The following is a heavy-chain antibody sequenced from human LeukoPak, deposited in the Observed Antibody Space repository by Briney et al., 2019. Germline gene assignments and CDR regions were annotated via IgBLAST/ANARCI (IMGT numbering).Heavy chain of an antibody. CDR1: GSFNGYY. CDR2: VHHSGGA. Sequence: SETLSLTCDIYGSFNGYYWSWIRQPPGKGLEWIGEVHHSGGANYHPSLKSRVTISVDTSKNQFSLKMSSVTAADTAVYYCARDQPRYCSGGSCYSLLAFDYWGQGTLVTVSS. V-gene: IGHV4-34*01. D-gene: IGHD2-15*01. J-gene: IGHJ4*02. CDR3: ARDQPRYCSGGSCYSLLAFDY.